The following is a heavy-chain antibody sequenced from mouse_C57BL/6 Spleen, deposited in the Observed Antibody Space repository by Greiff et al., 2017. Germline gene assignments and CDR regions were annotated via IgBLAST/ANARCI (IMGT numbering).Heavy chain of an antibody. CDR1: GYTFTSYW. Sequence: QVQLQQPGAELVKPGASVKLSCKASGYTFTSYWMQWVKQRPGQGLEWIGEIDPSDSYTNYNQKFKGKATLTVDTSSSTASMQLSSLTSEDSAVYYCASYDYPYAMDYWGQGTSDTVSS. CDR2: IDPSDSYT. V-gene: IGHV1-50*01. D-gene: IGHD2-4*01. J-gene: IGHJ4*01. CDR3: ASYDYPYAMDY.